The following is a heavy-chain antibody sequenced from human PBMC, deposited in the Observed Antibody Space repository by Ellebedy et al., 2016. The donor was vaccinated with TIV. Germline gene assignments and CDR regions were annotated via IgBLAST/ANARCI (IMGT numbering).Heavy chain of an antibody. CDR2: MNPKSGDT. CDR3: TRGGTTGFDP. V-gene: IGHV1-8*01. J-gene: IGHJ5*02. CDR1: GYSFTNFT. Sequence: AASVKVSCKAFGYSFTNFTITWVRQASGQGLEWMGWMNPKSGDTVYSQKFQGRVSMTRNTPMNTAFLDLTSLRSEDTAVYYCTRGGTTGFDPWGQGTLVIVSS. D-gene: IGHD1-14*01.